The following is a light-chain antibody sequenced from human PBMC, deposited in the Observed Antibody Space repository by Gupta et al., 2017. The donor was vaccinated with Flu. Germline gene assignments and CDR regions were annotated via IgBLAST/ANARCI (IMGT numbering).Light chain of an antibody. Sequence: AIRITQSPSSLSASTGDRVTITCRASQGISSYLAWYQQKPGKAPKLLIYAASTFQSGVPSRFSGSGSGTDFTLTISCLQSEDFATYYCQQDDSYPWTFGQGTKVEIK. J-gene: IGKJ1*01. CDR3: QQDDSYPWT. CDR2: AAS. CDR1: QGISSY. V-gene: IGKV1-8*01.